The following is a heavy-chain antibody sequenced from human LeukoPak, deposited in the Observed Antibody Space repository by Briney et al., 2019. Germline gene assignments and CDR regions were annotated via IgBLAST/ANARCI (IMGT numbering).Heavy chain of an antibody. V-gene: IGHV3-23*01. D-gene: IGHD3-3*02. J-gene: IGHJ4*02. CDR1: GFTFSSSA. CDR2: LRGDGET. Sequence: GGSLTLSCAASGFTFSSSAMSWVRQAPAGGLEWVSSLRGDGETFYIDSVKGRFTLSRDESRNTLYLQLNNLRVEDTAVYFCAKASWVARADAFLWGQGTLGTVSS. CDR3: AKASWVARADAFL.